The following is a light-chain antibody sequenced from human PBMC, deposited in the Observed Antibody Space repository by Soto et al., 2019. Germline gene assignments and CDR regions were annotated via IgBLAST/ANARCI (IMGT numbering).Light chain of an antibody. CDR2: GAS. CDR1: KPVRSD. J-gene: IGKJ5*01. Sequence: EIVMTRSPATVSVSPGDTATLSCRASKPVRSDLAWYQHKPGQAPRILISGASTSATGTPARFSGSWSGTEFTLTISSLQPEDLAVYYCQQYGTSITFGQGTRLEIK. CDR3: QQYGTSIT. V-gene: IGKV3D-15*01.